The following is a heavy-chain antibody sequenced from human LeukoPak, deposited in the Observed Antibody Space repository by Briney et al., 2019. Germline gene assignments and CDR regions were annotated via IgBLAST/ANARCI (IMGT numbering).Heavy chain of an antibody. CDR1: GFTFSSYS. CDR3: AKSSGPGYAPDY. V-gene: IGHV3-21*01. D-gene: IGHD2-2*01. J-gene: IGHJ4*02. Sequence: GGSLRLSCAASGFTFSSYSMNWVRQAPGKGLEWVSSISSSSSYIYYADSVKGRFTISRDNAKNSLYLQMNSLRLEDTAVYYCAKSSGPGYAPDYWGQGTLVTVSS. CDR2: ISSSSSYI.